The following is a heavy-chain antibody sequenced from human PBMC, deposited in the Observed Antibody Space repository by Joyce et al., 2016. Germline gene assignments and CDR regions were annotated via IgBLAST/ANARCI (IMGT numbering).Heavy chain of an antibody. CDR1: GFTFNSFA. CDR2: ISDSANYT. J-gene: IGHJ4*02. CDR3: AKDRFLRYCSTSSCYALDS. Sequence: EVQLLESGGGLVQPGGSLRLSCAASGFTFNSFALTWVRQAPGKGLEWVSTISDSANYTYYADSVKGRVTSSRDTSRSTLYLQMNSLGAEDTAVYYCAKDRFLRYCSTSSCYALDSWGQGTLVTVSS. V-gene: IGHV3-23*01. D-gene: IGHD2-2*01.